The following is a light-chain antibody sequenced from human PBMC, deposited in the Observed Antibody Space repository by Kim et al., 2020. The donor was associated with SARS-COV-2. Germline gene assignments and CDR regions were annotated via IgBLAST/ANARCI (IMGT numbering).Light chain of an antibody. V-gene: IGLV3-1*01. CDR3: QAWDSSTHYV. CDR2: QDS. CDR1: KLGYKY. J-gene: IGLJ1*01. Sequence: VSPGQTASITCAGDKLGYKYACWYQQKPGQSPVLVSYQDSKRPSGIPERFSGSNSGNTATLTISGTQAMDEADYYCQAWDSSTHYVFGTGTKVTVL.